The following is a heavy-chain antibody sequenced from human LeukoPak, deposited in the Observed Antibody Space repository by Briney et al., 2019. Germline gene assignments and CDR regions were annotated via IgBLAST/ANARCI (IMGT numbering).Heavy chain of an antibody. Sequence: GGSLRLSCAASGFTFSSYGMHWVRQAPGKGLEWVAVILSDGSKEFYTDSVKGRFTISRDNSKNTLYLQMNSLRAEDTAVYYCARDRCGVPDLFDYWGQGTLVTVSS. CDR3: ARDRCGVPDLFDY. V-gene: IGHV3-33*01. J-gene: IGHJ4*02. D-gene: IGHD2-2*01. CDR2: ILSDGSKE. CDR1: GFTFSSYG.